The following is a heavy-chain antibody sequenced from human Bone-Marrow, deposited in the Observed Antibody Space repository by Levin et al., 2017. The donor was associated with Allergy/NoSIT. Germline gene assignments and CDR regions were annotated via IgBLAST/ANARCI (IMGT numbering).Heavy chain of an antibody. CDR2: IYHSGST. Sequence: SQTLSLTCTVSGGSISSYYWSWIRQPPGKGLEWIGYIYHSGSTNYNPSLESRVTISVDTSKNQLSLKLSSVTAADTAVYHCARYRVTVAGGNWFDPWGQGTLVTVSS. D-gene: IGHD6-19*01. CDR3: ARYRVTVAGGNWFDP. V-gene: IGHV4-59*01. CDR1: GGSISSYY. J-gene: IGHJ5*02.